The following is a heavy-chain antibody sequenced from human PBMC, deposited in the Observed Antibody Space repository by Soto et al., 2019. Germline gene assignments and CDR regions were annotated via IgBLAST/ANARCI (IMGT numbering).Heavy chain of an antibody. V-gene: IGHV3-21*01. D-gene: IGHD4-17*01. CDR3: ARGMTTVTNQN. Sequence: GGSLRLSCAASGFTFSSYSMNWVRQAPGKGLEWVSSISSSSSYIYYADSVKGRFTISRDNAKNSLYLQMNSLRAEDTAVYYCARGMTTVTNQNWGQGTLVTVSS. CDR2: ISSSSSYI. J-gene: IGHJ4*02. CDR1: GFTFSSYS.